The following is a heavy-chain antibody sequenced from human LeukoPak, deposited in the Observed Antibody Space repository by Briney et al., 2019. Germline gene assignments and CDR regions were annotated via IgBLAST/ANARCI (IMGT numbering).Heavy chain of an antibody. D-gene: IGHD3-16*01. Sequence: ESGPTLVNPTQTLTLTCTFSGFSLSTSGVGVGWIRQPPGKALEWLALIYWDDDKRYSPSLKSRLTITKDTTKNQVVLTMTNMDPVDTATYYCAHVNYDYVWGSYSLFDCWGQGTLVTVSS. CDR3: AHVNYDYVWGSYSLFDC. CDR2: IYWDDDK. V-gene: IGHV2-5*02. J-gene: IGHJ4*02. CDR1: GFSLSTSGVG.